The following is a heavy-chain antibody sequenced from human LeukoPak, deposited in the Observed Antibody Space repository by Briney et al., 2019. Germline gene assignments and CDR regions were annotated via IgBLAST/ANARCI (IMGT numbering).Heavy chain of an antibody. CDR3: ARERSFYGANLAVDY. CDR1: GFTFSDYY. D-gene: IGHD4/OR15-4a*01. J-gene: IGHJ4*02. V-gene: IGHV3-11*01. CDR2: ISLSGSTI. Sequence: GGSLRLSCAASGFTFSDYYMSWIRQAPGKGLEWVSYISLSGSTIHYTDAVKGRFTISRDNARDSLFLQMNSLRAEDTAVYYCARERSFYGANLAVDYWGQGTLVTVSS.